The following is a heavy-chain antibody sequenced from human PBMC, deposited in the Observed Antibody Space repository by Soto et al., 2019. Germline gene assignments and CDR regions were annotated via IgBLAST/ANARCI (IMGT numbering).Heavy chain of an antibody. V-gene: IGHV3-74*01. Sequence: EVQLVESGGGLGQPGGSLRLSCAASGFTFRNYWMYWVRQAPGKGLVWVSHINGDGSITAYADSVRGRFTISRDDAKNPLFLQMNSLRAEDTAVYYCVRGGNYVWGSYQDWGQGTLVTVSS. D-gene: IGHD3-16*02. CDR2: INGDGSIT. CDR3: VRGGNYVWGSYQD. CDR1: GFTFRNYW. J-gene: IGHJ4*02.